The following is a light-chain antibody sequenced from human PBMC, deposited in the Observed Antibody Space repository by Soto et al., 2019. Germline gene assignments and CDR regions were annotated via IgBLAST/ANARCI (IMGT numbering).Light chain of an antibody. CDR3: QQSFSTPRT. CDR2: GAS. CDR1: QTISTY. V-gene: IGKV1-39*01. J-gene: IGKJ1*01. Sequence: DVQMYISLAPLSATVRDRVTITFRASQTISTYLNWYQQKPGKAPKLLIYGASSLQSGVPSRFSGSGSGTDFTLTISSLQPEDFGTYYCQQSFSTPRTFGQGTKVDI.